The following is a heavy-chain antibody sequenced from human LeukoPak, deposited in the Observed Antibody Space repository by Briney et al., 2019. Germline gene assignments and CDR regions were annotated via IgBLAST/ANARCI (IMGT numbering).Heavy chain of an antibody. CDR3: ARENDYYGSGSYLSLGHYFGY. J-gene: IGHJ4*02. D-gene: IGHD3-10*01. Sequence: SETLSLTCTVSGGSISSYYWSWIRQPPGKGLEWIGYIYYSGSTNYNPSLKSRVTISVDTSKNQFSLKLSSVTAADTAVYYCARENDYYGSGSYLSLGHYFGYWGQGTLVTVSS. CDR2: IYYSGST. V-gene: IGHV4-59*01. CDR1: GGSISSYY.